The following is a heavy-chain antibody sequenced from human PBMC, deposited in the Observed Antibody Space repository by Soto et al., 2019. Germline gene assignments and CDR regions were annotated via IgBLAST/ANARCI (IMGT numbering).Heavy chain of an antibody. CDR3: ARDLLTDIVLMVYAAGGADY. Sequence: QVQLVESEGGLVKPGGSLRLSCAASGFTFSDYYMSWIRQAPGKGLEWVSYISSSGSTIYYADSVKGRFTISRDNAKNSLYLQMNSLRAEDTAVYYCARDLLTDIVLMVYAAGGADYWGQGTLVTVSS. V-gene: IGHV3-11*01. CDR1: GFTFSDYY. J-gene: IGHJ4*02. CDR2: ISSSGSTI. D-gene: IGHD2-8*01.